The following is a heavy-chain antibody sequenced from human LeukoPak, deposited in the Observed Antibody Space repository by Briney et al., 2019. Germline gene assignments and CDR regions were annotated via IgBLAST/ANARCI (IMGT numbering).Heavy chain of an antibody. CDR1: GFTFSSYV. D-gene: IGHD3-22*01. CDR2: ISSSGSTI. Sequence: GGSLRLSCAASGFTFSSYVMNWVRQAPGKGLEWVSYISSSGSTIYYADSVKGRFTISRDNAKNSLYLQMNSLRAEDTAVYYCAREGYDSSGYYPYYFDYWGQGTLVTVSS. CDR3: AREGYDSSGYYPYYFDY. V-gene: IGHV3-48*03. J-gene: IGHJ4*02.